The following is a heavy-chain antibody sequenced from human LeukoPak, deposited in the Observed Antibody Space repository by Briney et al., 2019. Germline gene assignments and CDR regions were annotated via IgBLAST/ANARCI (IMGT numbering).Heavy chain of an antibody. CDR2: INSDGSGT. J-gene: IGHJ4*02. V-gene: IGHV3-74*01. D-gene: IGHD2-21*01. CDR3: VREFYSALWD. CDR1: GFTFSTYW. Sequence: GGSLRLSCAASGFTFSTYWMHWVRQAPGKGLVWVSRINSDGSGTGFADSLNGQFTISRDNAKNILYLQMNSLRAEDTAVYYCVREFYSALWDWGQGTLVTVSS.